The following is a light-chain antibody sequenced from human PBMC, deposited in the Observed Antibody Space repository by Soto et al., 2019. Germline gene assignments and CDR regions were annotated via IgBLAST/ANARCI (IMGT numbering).Light chain of an antibody. J-gene: IGLJ1*01. CDR3: QSYDSSLSGSRV. CDR1: SSNIGAGYD. V-gene: IGLV1-40*01. CDR2: GNS. Sequence: QSVLTQPPSVSGAPGQMVTISCTGSSSNIGAGYDVHWYQQLPGTAPKLLIYGNSNRPSGVPDRFSGSKSGTSASLAITGLQAEDEADYYCQSYDSSLSGSRVSGTGTKVTVL.